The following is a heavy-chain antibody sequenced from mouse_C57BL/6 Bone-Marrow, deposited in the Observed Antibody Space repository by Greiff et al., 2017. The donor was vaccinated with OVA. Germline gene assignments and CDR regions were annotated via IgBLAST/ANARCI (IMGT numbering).Heavy chain of an antibody. CDR2: ISSGGSYT. J-gene: IGHJ3*01. V-gene: IGHV5-6*01. CDR3: ARAWGDVFAY. Sequence: EVQGVESGGDLVKPGGSLKLSCAASGFTFSSYGMSWVRQTPDKRLEWVATISSGGSYTYYPDRVKGRFTISRDNYNTTIYLQLSSLKAEDTDMYYCARAWGDVFAYWGQGTLVTVSA. D-gene: IGHD3-3*01. CDR1: GFTFSSYG.